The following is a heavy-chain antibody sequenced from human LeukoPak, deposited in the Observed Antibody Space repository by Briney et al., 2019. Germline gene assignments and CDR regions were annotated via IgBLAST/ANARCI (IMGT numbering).Heavy chain of an antibody. D-gene: IGHD7-27*01. V-gene: IGHV3-33*01. CDR3: ARWGNNKILDY. CDR2: IWYDGSNK. J-gene: IGHJ4*02. CDR1: GFTFSNNG. Sequence: GGSLRLSCAASGFTFSNNGMHWVRQAPGKGLEWVAVIWYDGSNKYYADSVKGRFTISRDNSKNTLYLQMNSLGAEDTAVYYCARWGNNKILDYWGQGTLVTVSS.